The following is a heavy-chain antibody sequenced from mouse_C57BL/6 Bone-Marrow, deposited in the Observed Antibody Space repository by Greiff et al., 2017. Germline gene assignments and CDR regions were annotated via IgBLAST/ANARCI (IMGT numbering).Heavy chain of an antibody. J-gene: IGHJ1*03. CDR1: GYTFTSYW. V-gene: IGHV1-69*01. Sequence: QVQLQQPGAELVMPGASVKLSCKASGYTFTSYWMHWVKQRPGQGLEWIGEIDPSDSYTNYNQKFKGKSTFTVDKSSSTAYMQLSSLTSEDSAVYYCARDYYDYDDWYFDVWGTGTTVTVSS. D-gene: IGHD2-4*01. CDR3: ARDYYDYDDWYFDV. CDR2: IDPSDSYT.